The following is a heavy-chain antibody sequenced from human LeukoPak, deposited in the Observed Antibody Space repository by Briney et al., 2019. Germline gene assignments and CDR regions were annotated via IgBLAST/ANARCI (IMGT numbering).Heavy chain of an antibody. V-gene: IGHV1-2*02. D-gene: IGHD5-24*01. CDR2: INPNSGGT. CDR1: GYTFTGYY. J-gene: IGHJ4*02. Sequence: GASVKVSCKASGYTFTGYYMHWVRQAPGQGLEWMGWINPNSGGTNYAQKFQGRVTMTRDTSISTAYMELSRLRSDDTAVYYCARTPPDSYNRYYFDYWGQGTLVTVSS. CDR3: ARTPPDSYNRYYFDY.